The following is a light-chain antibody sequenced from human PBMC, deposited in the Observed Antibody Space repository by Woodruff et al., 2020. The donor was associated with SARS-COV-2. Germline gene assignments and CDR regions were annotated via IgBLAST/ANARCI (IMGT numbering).Light chain of an antibody. J-gene: IGKJ4*01. CDR1: NNKNY. Sequence: NNKNYLAWYQQKPGQPPKLLIYWASTRESGVPDRFSGSGSGTDFTLTISSLQAEDFATYYCLQHNSYPLTFGGG. V-gene: IGKV4-1*01. CDR3: LQHNSYPLT. CDR2: WAS.